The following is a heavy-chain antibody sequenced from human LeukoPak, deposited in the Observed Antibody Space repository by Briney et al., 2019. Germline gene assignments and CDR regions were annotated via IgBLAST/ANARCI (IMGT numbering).Heavy chain of an antibody. V-gene: IGHV3-33*01. CDR1: GFTFSNFG. J-gene: IGHJ4*02. D-gene: IGHD3-10*01. CDR2: IWYDGTNK. CDR3: VRDRGWYHFDL. Sequence: GGSLRLSCAASGFTFSNFGMHWVRQAPGKGLEWVAVIWYDGTNKYYADSVKGRFTISRDNSKNMLYLQMNSLRAEDTAVYYCVRDRGWYHFDLWGQGTLVTVSS.